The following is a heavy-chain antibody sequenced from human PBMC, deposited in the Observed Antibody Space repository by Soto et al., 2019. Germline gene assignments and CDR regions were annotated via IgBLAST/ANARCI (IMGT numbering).Heavy chain of an antibody. J-gene: IGHJ4*02. CDR3: AQDQPEYGNYYFDY. CDR1: GFTFSSYA. V-gene: IGHV3-23*01. Sequence: EVQLLESGGGFVQPGGSLRLSCAASGFTFSSYAMSWVRQAPGKGLEWVSSLNGNDGSTYYADSVKGRFTFSRDNSRNTLYLQMNSLRADDTAVYYCAQDQPEYGNYYFDYWGQGTLVTVSS. CDR2: LNGNDGST. D-gene: IGHD2-2*01.